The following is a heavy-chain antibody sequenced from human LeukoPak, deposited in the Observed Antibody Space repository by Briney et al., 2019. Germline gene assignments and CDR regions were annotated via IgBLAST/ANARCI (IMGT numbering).Heavy chain of an antibody. Sequence: GGSLRLSCAASGFTFSNAWMSWVRQAPGKGLEWVGRIKSKTDGGTTDCAAPVKGRFTISRDDSKNTLYLQMNSLRAEDTAVYYCAKDRPSLLEGHAFDIWGQGTMVTVSS. V-gene: IGHV3-15*01. CDR1: GFTFSNAW. CDR2: IKSKTDGGTT. D-gene: IGHD3-10*01. CDR3: AKDRPSLLEGHAFDI. J-gene: IGHJ3*02.